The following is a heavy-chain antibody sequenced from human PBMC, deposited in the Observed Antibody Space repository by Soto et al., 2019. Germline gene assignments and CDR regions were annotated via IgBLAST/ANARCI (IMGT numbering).Heavy chain of an antibody. D-gene: IGHD1-20*01. V-gene: IGHV5-51*01. Sequence: GESLKISCKGSGYSFTSYWIGWVRQMPGKGLEWMGIIYPGDSDTRYSPSFQGQVTISADKSISTAYLQWSSLKASDTAMYYCARLCNWNYYYYYGMDVWGQGTTVTVSS. CDR3: ARLCNWNYYYYYGMDV. CDR2: IYPGDSDT. CDR1: GYSFTSYW. J-gene: IGHJ6*02.